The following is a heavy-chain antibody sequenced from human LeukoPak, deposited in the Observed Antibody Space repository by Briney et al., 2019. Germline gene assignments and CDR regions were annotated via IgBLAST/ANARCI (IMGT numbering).Heavy chain of an antibody. V-gene: IGHV5-51*01. Sequence: GESLKISCKGSGYSFTSYWIGWVRQMPGKGLEWMGIIYPGDSDTRYSPSFQGQVTISADESISTAYLQWSSLKASDTAMYYCARQRGYCSSTSCYVSFDYWGQGTLVTVSS. CDR3: ARQRGYCSSTSCYVSFDY. J-gene: IGHJ4*02. CDR1: GYSFTSYW. D-gene: IGHD2-2*01. CDR2: IYPGDSDT.